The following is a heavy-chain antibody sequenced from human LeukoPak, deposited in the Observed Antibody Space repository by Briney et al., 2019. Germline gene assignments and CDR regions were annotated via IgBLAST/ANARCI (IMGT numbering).Heavy chain of an antibody. CDR3: ARDRATSYYYDSSGPEAFDI. CDR1: GFTFSSYA. D-gene: IGHD3-22*01. CDR2: ISYDGSNK. J-gene: IGHJ3*02. Sequence: GSLKLSCAASGFTFSSYAMHWVRQAPGKGLEWVAVISYDGSNKYYADSVKGRFTISRDNSKNTLYLQMNSLRAEDTAVYYCARDRATSYYYDSSGPEAFDIWGQGTMVTVSS. V-gene: IGHV3-30-3*01.